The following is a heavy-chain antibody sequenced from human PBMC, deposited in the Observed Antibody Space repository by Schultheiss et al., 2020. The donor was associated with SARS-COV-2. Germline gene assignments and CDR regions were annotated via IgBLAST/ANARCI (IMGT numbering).Heavy chain of an antibody. Sequence: GESLKISCAASGFTFSSYGMHWVRQAPGKGLEWVAVISYDGSNKYYADSVKGRFTISRDNSKNTLYLQMNSLRAEDTAVYYCAKDRLSLPPPYYYYYGMDVWGQGTTVTVSS. CDR3: AKDRLSLPPPYYYYYGMDV. J-gene: IGHJ6*02. CDR1: GFTFSSYG. V-gene: IGHV3-30*18. D-gene: IGHD6-19*01. CDR2: ISYDGSNK.